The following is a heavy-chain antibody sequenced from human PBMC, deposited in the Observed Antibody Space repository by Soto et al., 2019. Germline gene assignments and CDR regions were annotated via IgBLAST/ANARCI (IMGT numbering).Heavy chain of an antibody. J-gene: IGHJ4*02. V-gene: IGHV4-30-4*01. CDR1: GGHFSDDAYL. CDR3: ASGHAYKYDRYFFDY. D-gene: IGHD1-1*01. CDR2: IYYTNGA. Sequence: QVQLQESDPGLMKPSQTLSLTCTVSGGHFSDDAYLWGWLRQPPGMGMEWMGHIYYTNGASYNPSLKNRLSISMDTSKKQSSLNLTSVTAADTAGYFCASGHAYKYDRYFFDYWGQGNLVTVSS.